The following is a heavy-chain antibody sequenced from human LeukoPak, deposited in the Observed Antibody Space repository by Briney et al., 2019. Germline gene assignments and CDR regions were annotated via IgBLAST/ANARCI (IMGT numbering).Heavy chain of an antibody. CDR1: GFPFSTYS. D-gene: IGHD3-9*01. J-gene: IGHJ4*02. CDR3: ASPLSGYSDFDY. CDR2: ISSSGTYI. V-gene: IGHV3-21*01. Sequence: PGGSLRLSCAASGFPFSTYSMSWVRQAPGKGLEWVSSISSSGTYISYADSVKGRFTISRDNAKKLLFLQMNSLRAEDTAVYYCASPLSGYSDFDYWGQGTLVTVSS.